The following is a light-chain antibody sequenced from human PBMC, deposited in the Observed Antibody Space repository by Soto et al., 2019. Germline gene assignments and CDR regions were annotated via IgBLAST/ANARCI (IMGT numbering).Light chain of an antibody. CDR3: QQYGTSPRT. CDR1: QSFSSSY. CDR2: ATS. Sequence: EIVLTRSPGTLSLSPGERATLSCRASQSFSSSYLAWYQQKPGQAPRLLIYATSSRATGIPDRFSGSGSQTDFTLTISRLEPEDFAVYYCQQYGTSPRTFGQGTKVDIK. J-gene: IGKJ1*01. V-gene: IGKV3-20*01.